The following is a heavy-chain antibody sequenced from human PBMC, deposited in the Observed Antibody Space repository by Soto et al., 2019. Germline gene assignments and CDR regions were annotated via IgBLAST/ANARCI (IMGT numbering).Heavy chain of an antibody. CDR2: ISYDGSNK. CDR1: GFTFSSYA. V-gene: IGHV3-30-3*01. CDR3: ARERVAGYFDY. Sequence: GGSLRLAGSASGFTFSSYAMHWVRQAPGKGLEWVAVISYDGSNKYYADSVKGRFTIPRDNSKNTLYLQMNSLRAEDTAVYYCARERVAGYFDYWGQGTLVTVSS. D-gene: IGHD6-19*01. J-gene: IGHJ4*02.